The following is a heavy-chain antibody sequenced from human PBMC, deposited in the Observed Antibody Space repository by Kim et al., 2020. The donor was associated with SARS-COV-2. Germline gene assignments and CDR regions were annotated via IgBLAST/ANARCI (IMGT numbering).Heavy chain of an antibody. CDR3: AVSLYYYDSSDYYSDYYGMDV. CDR2: INPNSGGT. J-gene: IGHJ6*02. Sequence: ASVKVSCKASGYTFTGYYMHWVRQAPGQGPEWMGRINPNSGGTNYAQKSRGRVTMTRDTSISTAYMELSRLRSDDTAVYYCAVSLYYYDSSDYYSDYYGMDVWGQGTTVTVSS. D-gene: IGHD3-22*01. CDR1: GYTFTGYY. V-gene: IGHV1-2*06.